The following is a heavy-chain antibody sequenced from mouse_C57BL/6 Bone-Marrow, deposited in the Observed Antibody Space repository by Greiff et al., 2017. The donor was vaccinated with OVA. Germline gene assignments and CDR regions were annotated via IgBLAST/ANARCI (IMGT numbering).Heavy chain of an antibody. V-gene: IGHV5-12*01. J-gene: IGHJ1*03. CDR1: GFTFSDYY. CDR2: ISNGGGST. D-gene: IGHD1-1*01. Sequence: DVMLVESGGGLVQPGGSLKLSCAASGFTFSDYYMYWVRQTPEKRLEWVAYISNGGGSTYYPDTVKGRFTISRDNAKNTLYLQMSRLKSEDTAMYYCAREGGYYYGGRYYWYFDGWGTGTTVTVSS. CDR3: AREGGYYYGGRYYWYFDG.